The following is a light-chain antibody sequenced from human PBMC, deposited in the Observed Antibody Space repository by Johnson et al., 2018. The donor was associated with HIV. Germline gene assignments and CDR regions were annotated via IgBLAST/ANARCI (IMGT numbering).Light chain of an antibody. CDR1: SSNIENNY. V-gene: IGLV1-51*01. CDR2: DNN. Sequence: QLVLTQPPSVSAAPGQKVTIYCSGSSSNIENNYLSWYQQLPHTAPRLLISDNNKRPSGIPDRFSGSKSGASATLDITGLQTGDGADSYCGTWDSSLSAHYGFGAGTKVTVL. CDR3: GTWDSSLSAHYG. J-gene: IGLJ1*01.